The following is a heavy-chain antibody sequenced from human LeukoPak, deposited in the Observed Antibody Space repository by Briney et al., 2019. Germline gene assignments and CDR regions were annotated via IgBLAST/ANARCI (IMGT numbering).Heavy chain of an antibody. D-gene: IGHD3-22*01. J-gene: IGHJ4*02. Sequence: GASVKVSCKASGYTFTSYDINWVRQATGQGLEWMGWMNPNSGNTGYAQKFRGRVTMTRNTSISTAYMELSSLRSEDTAVYYCARAGDSSGYFYYFDYWGQGTLVTVSS. CDR2: MNPNSGNT. CDR3: ARAGDSSGYFYYFDY. CDR1: GYTFTSYD. V-gene: IGHV1-8*01.